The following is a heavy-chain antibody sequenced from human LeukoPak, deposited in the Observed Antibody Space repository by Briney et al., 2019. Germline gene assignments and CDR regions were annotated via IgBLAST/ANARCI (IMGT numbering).Heavy chain of an antibody. CDR1: GGSISSYY. J-gene: IGHJ4*02. V-gene: IGHV4-59*12. CDR2: IYYSGST. Sequence: SETLSLTCTVSGGSISSYYWSWIRQPPGKGLEWIGYIYYSGSTNYNPSLKSRVTISVDTSKNQFSLKLSSVTAADTAVYYCARGRDSWGTDFDYWGQGTLVTVSS. CDR3: ARGRDSWGTDFDY. D-gene: IGHD3-16*01.